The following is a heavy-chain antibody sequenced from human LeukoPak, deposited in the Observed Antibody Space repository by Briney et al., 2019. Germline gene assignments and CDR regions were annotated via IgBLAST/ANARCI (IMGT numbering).Heavy chain of an antibody. J-gene: IGHJ4*02. CDR2: ISWNSGLI. CDR1: GFTFDEYA. Sequence: GGSLRLSCAASGFTFDEYAMHWVRQAPGKGLEWISGISWNSGLIDYADSVKGRFTISRDNAKNSLYLQMNSLKAEDTAFYYCAKVGIFGLVTYYFDYWGQGTLVTVSS. V-gene: IGHV3-9*01. D-gene: IGHD3/OR15-3a*01. CDR3: AKVGIFGLVTYYFDY.